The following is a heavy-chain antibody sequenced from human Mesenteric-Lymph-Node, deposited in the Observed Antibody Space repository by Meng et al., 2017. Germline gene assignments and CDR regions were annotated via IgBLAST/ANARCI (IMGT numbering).Heavy chain of an antibody. CDR2: IYYSGST. D-gene: IGHD3-22*01. V-gene: IGHV4-31*03. Sequence: QVQLQESGPGLVKPSQTLSLNCTVSGGSISSGGHSWSWIRQHPGKGLEWIAYIYYSGSTYYNPPLKSRVILSVDTSKNQFSLKLSSVTAADTAVYYCARVDSSGYFLDYWGQGTLVTVSS. CDR3: ARVDSSGYFLDY. J-gene: IGHJ4*01. CDR1: GGSISSGGHS.